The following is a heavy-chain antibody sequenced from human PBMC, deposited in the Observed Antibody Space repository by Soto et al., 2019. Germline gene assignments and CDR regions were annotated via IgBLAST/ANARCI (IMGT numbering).Heavy chain of an antibody. CDR3: ARDPPATRHGMDV. Sequence: SETLSLTCSVSGGSISSGYYYWSWIRQPPGKGLEWIGNIYYSGNTYYNPSLKSRLIISIDTSKNTLYLQMKSLRAEDTAVYYCARDPPATRHGMDVWGQGTTVTVSS. V-gene: IGHV4-30-4*01. J-gene: IGHJ6*02. CDR1: GGSISSGYYY. CDR2: IYYSGNT.